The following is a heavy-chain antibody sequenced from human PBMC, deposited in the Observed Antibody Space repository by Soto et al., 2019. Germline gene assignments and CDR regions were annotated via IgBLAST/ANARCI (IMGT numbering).Heavy chain of an antibody. V-gene: IGHV3-48*02. CDR2: ISSSSSTI. CDR3: ARVRERVTMSYGMDV. D-gene: IGHD3-22*01. J-gene: IGHJ6*02. CDR1: GFTFSSYS. Sequence: GGSLRLSCAASGFTFSSYSMNWVRQAPGKGLEWVSYISSSSSTIYYADSVKGRFTISRDNAKNSLYLQMNSLRDEDTAVYYCARVRERVTMSYGMDVWGQGTTVTVSS.